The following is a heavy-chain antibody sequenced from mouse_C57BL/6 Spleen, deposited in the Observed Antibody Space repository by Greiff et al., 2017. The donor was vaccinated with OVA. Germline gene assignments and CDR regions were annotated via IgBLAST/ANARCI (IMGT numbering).Heavy chain of an antibody. CDR1: GFTFSDYG. CDR2: ISSGSSTI. CDR3: AREKLAYYSNYEFAY. D-gene: IGHD2-5*01. J-gene: IGHJ3*01. Sequence: EVMLVESGGGLVKPGGSLKLSCAASGFTFSDYGMHWVRQAPEKGLEWVAYISSGSSTIYYADTVKGRFTISRDNAKNTLFLQMTSLRSEDTAMYYCAREKLAYYSNYEFAYWGQGTLVTVSA. V-gene: IGHV5-17*01.